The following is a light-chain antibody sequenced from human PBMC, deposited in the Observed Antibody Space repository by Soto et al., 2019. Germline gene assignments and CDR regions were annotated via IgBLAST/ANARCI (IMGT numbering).Light chain of an antibody. Sequence: SYELTQPPSVSVSPGQTASITCSGAKLGDKYTCWYQQKPGQSPVLVISQDIKRSSGIPERFSGSNSGNTATLTISGTQAVDEADYYCQSWDSSKNVVFGGGTKVTVL. J-gene: IGLJ2*01. CDR3: QSWDSSKNVV. V-gene: IGLV3-1*01. CDR2: QDI. CDR1: KLGDKY.